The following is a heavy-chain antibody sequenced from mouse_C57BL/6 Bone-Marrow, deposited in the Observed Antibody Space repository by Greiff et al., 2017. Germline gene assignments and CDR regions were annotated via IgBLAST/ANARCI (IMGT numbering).Heavy chain of an antibody. CDR1: GYSITSGYY. D-gene: IGHD2-1*01. Sequence: ESGPGLVKPSQSLSLTCSVTGYSITSGYYWNWLRQFPGNKLEWMGYISYDGSNNYNPSLKNRISITRDTSKNQFFLKLNSVTTEDTATYYCAREDYGNYEGFAYWGQGTLVTVSA. CDR2: ISYDGSN. J-gene: IGHJ3*01. CDR3: AREDYGNYEGFAY. V-gene: IGHV3-6*01.